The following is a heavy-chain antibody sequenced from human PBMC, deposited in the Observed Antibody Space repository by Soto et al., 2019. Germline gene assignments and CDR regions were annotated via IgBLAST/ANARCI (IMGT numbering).Heavy chain of an antibody. Sequence: EVQVLESGGGLVQPGGSLRLSCAASGFSFGDYAMSWVRQAPGKGLEWVSGISGTGSRTSYADSVRGRFTISRDNVNNTLSLQMDSLRAEDTAVYYCARGGRYTYGYGDYSYGMDVWGPGTTVTVSS. CDR3: ARGGRYTYGYGDYSYGMDV. CDR1: GFSFGDYA. J-gene: IGHJ6*02. V-gene: IGHV3-23*01. CDR2: ISGTGSRT. D-gene: IGHD5-18*01.